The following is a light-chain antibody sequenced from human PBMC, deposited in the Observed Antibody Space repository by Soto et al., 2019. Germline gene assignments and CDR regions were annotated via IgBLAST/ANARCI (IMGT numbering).Light chain of an antibody. V-gene: IGKV3-20*01. CDR1: QSVSSSY. J-gene: IGKJ4*01. Sequence: ESVLTQSPGTLSLSPGERATLSCRASQSVSSSYLAWYQQKPGQAPRLLSYNTSSRATGIPDRLSGSGSGTDFTLTINRLELEDFEVYYCQQYGSSLLTFGGGTKVEI. CDR2: NTS. CDR3: QQYGSSLLT.